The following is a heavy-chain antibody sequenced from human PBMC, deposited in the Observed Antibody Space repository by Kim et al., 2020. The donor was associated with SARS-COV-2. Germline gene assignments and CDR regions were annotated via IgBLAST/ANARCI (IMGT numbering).Heavy chain of an antibody. D-gene: IGHD5-12*01. J-gene: IGHJ1*01. CDR2: IIASGGST. CDR1: GFTFGSYG. CDR3: VTFSVASD. V-gene: IGHV3-23*01. Sequence: GGSLRLSCAVSGFTFGSYGMSWVRQAPGEGLEWVSRIIASGGSTSYADAVKGRFTISRDNSKNTVYLQRSRLRVEDTAVYYCVTFSVASDCGHGTLVAV.